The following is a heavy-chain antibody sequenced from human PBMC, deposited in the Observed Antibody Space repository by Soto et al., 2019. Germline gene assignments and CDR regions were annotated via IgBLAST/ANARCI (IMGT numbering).Heavy chain of an antibody. D-gene: IGHD5-12*01. J-gene: IGHJ4*02. V-gene: IGHV4-59*01. CDR1: GDSIIAYC. CDR3: AREGNLGRWLQPLDF. CDR2: IHYNGNT. Sequence: SVTLPLTCTVAGDSIIAYCGSWVLQPPGKGLEWMGNIHYNGNTKYNPSLKSRVSMSVDTSKNQFSLRLISVTAADTAKYFCAREGNLGRWLQPLDFWGQGTLVTVSS.